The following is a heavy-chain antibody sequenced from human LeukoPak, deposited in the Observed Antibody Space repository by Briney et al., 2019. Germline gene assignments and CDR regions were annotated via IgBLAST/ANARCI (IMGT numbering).Heavy chain of an antibody. CDR3: AKDIASVVYCSGGTCGFDY. V-gene: IGHV3-9*01. D-gene: IGHD2-15*01. J-gene: IGHJ4*02. CDR2: ISWNSRSL. CDR1: GFTFDDYA. Sequence: GGSLRLSRAASGFTFDDYALHWVRQAPGKGLEWVSGISWNSRSLDYADSVKGRFTISRDNAKNSLYLQMNSLRAEDTALYFCAKDIASVVYCSGGTCGFDYWGQGALVTVSS.